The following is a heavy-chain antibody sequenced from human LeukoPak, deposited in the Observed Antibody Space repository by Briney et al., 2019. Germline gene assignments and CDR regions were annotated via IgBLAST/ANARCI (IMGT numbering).Heavy chain of an antibody. J-gene: IGHJ4*02. Sequence: GGSLRLSCAASGFTVITNYMSWVRQAPGKGLEWVSVIYSGGSTSYADSVKGRFTISRDKSKNTLYLQMNSLRAEDTAVYYCARNGGYGQSYDYWGQGTLVTVSS. D-gene: IGHD5-12*01. CDR1: GFTVITNY. CDR2: IYSGGST. V-gene: IGHV3-66*01. CDR3: ARNGGYGQSYDY.